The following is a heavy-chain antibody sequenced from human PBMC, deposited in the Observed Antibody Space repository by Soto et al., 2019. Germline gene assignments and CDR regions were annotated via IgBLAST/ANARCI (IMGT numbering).Heavy chain of an antibody. CDR2: LSESDGRT. CDR3: TKDSGYDSTD. V-gene: IGHV3-23*01. J-gene: IGHJ4*02. D-gene: IGHD3-22*01. CDR1: GFTFSTSG. Sequence: EVQLLESGGGLVQPGGSLRLSCAASGFTFSTSGMSWVRQAPGKGLEWISGLSESDGRTTYADSVKGRFTISRDNSENTLYLQMNSLRVEDTALYYCTKDSGYDSTDWGQGTLVTVSS.